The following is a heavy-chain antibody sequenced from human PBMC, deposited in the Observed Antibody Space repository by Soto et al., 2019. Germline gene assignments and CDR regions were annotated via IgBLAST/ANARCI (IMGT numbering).Heavy chain of an antibody. CDR2: ISSSSSTI. V-gene: IGHV3-48*01. Sequence: PGGSLRLSCEASGFTFSSYSMNWVRQAPGKGLEWVSYISSSSSTIYCADSVKGRFTISRDNAKNSLYLQMNSLRAEDTAVYYCVRENYYYGMDVWGQGTTVTAP. CDR3: VRENYYYGMDV. J-gene: IGHJ6*02. CDR1: GFTFSSYS.